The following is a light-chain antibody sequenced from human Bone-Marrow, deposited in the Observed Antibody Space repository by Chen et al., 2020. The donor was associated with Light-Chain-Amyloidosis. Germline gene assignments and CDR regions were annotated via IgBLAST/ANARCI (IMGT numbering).Light chain of an antibody. CDR1: SSDVGGNNH. J-gene: IGLJ1*01. V-gene: IGLV2-14*01. CDR3: SSYTITNTLV. CDR2: DVT. Sequence: QSALTQPASVSGSPGQPITISCTGTSSDVGGNNHVSWYQQHPDKAPKLMIYDVTNRPSWVPDRFSGSKSDNTSSLTISGLQTEDEAYYFCSSYTITNTLVFGSGTRVTVL.